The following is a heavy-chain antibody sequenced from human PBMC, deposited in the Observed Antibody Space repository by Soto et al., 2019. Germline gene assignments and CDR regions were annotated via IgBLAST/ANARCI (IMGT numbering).Heavy chain of an antibody. CDR1: GYTFTSYD. Sequence: ASVKVSCKASGYTFTSYDINWVRQATGQGLEWMGWMNPNSGNTGYAQKFQGRVTMTRNTSISTAYMELSSLRSEDTAVYYCARGATFADAFEIWGQGTMVPGSS. D-gene: IGHD3-16*01. V-gene: IGHV1-8*01. CDR3: ARGATFADAFEI. CDR2: MNPNSGNT. J-gene: IGHJ3*02.